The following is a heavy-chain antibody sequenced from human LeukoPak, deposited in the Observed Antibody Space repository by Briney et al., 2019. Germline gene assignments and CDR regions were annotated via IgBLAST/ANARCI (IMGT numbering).Heavy chain of an antibody. CDR1: GFTFGSYA. D-gene: IGHD2-2*01. CDR2: ISGSGNA. J-gene: IGHJ4*02. CDR3: ATHQKYQLLLDY. V-gene: IGHV3-23*01. Sequence: GGSLRLPCAASGFTFGSYAMSWVRQAPGKGLEWVSSISGSGNAYYADSVKGRFSISRDKSKNTLYLQMNSLRAEDTAVYYCATHQKYQLLLDYWGQGTLVTVSS.